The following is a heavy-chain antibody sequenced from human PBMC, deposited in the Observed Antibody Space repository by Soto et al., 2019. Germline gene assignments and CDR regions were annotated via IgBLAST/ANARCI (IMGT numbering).Heavy chain of an antibody. J-gene: IGHJ4*02. CDR2: IWTSGST. CDR1: GVSISNSY. D-gene: IGHD6-19*01. CDR3: ARGGGSYTTGWYNDY. V-gene: IGHV4-4*08. Sequence: QVQLQESGPGLVKPSETMSLTCTVSGVSISNSYCSWVRQPPGKGLEWIGHIWTSGSTDYNPSLRSRITMSVDTSKNQVSLKLNSVTATDTAVYYFARGGGSYTTGWYNDYWGQGTLVTVSS.